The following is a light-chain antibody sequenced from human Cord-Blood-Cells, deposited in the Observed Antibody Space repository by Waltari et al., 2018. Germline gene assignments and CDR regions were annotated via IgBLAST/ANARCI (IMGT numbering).Light chain of an antibody. CDR1: QSISSY. CDR2: AAS. CDR3: QQSYSTPSIT. Sequence: DIKMTQSPSSLSASVGARVTITCRASQSISSYLNWYQQKPGKAPKLLIYAASSLQSGVPSRFSGSGSGTDFTLTISSLQPEDFATYYCQQSYSTPSITFGQGTRLEIK. J-gene: IGKJ5*01. V-gene: IGKV1-39*01.